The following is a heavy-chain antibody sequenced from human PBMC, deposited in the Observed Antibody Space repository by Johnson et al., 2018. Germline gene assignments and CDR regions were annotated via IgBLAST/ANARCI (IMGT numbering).Heavy chain of an antibody. J-gene: IGHJ6*02. CDR1: GFTFGDYA. CDR2: IRSKAYGGTT. CDR3: TRVDYYDSSGYYYVGGGGTDV. D-gene: IGHD3-22*01. Sequence: VQLVESGGGLVKPGRSLRLSCTASGFTFGDYAMSWFRQAPGKGLEWVGFIRSKAYGGTTEYAASVKGRFTISRDDSKSIAYLQMNSLKTEDTAVYYCTRVDYYDSSGYYYVGGGGTDVWGQGTTVTVSS. V-gene: IGHV3-49*05.